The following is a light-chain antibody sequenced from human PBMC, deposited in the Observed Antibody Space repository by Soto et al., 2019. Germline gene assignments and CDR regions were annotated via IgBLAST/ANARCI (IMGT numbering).Light chain of an antibody. CDR1: QSVSSNY. V-gene: IGKV3-20*01. CDR3: QQYGSSVTWT. CDR2: GAS. J-gene: IGKJ1*01. Sequence: LTQSPGTLSLSPGESATLSCRTSQSVSSNYLAWYQQKLDQAPRLLIYGASIRATGIPDRFSGSGSGTDFTLTISRLEPEDFAVDYCQQYGSSVTWTFGQGTKVEIK.